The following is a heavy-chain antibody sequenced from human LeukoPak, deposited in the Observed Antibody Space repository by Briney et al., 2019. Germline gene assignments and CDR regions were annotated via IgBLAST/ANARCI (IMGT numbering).Heavy chain of an antibody. CDR1: GYTFTSYY. CDR3: ASPALSHYYDSSGYYSFDY. CDR2: INPSGGST. Sequence: ASVKVSCKASGYTFTSYYIHWVRQAPGQGLEWMGIINPSGGSTSYAQKFQGRVTMTRDTSTSTVYMELSSLRSEDTAVYYCASPALSHYYDSSGYYSFDYWGQGTLVTVSS. V-gene: IGHV1-46*01. J-gene: IGHJ4*02. D-gene: IGHD3-22*01.